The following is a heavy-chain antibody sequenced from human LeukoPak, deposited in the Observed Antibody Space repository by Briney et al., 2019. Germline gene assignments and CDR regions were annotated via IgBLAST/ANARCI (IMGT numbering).Heavy chain of an antibody. J-gene: IGHJ4*02. D-gene: IGHD3-22*01. Sequence: ASVKVSCKASGYTFTGYYMHWVRQAPGQGLEWMGWINPNSGGTNYAQKFQGRVTMTRDTSISTAYMELSRLRSDDTAVYYCHTYCYDSSGYYFDYWGQGTLVTVSS. CDR3: HTYCYDSSGYYFDY. CDR2: INPNSGGT. V-gene: IGHV1-2*02. CDR1: GYTFTGYY.